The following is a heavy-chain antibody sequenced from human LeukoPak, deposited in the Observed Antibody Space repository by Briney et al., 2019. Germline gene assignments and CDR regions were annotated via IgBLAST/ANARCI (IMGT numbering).Heavy chain of an antibody. CDR3: ARDPITVTTGGRYYYYGMDV. V-gene: IGHV1-69*13. Sequence: GASVKVSCKASGGTFSSYAISWVRQAPGQGLEWMGGIIPIFGTANYAQKFQGRVTITADESTSTAYMELSSLRSEDTAVYYCARDPITVTTGGRYYYYGMDVWCKGTTVTVSS. CDR1: GGTFSSYA. CDR2: IIPIFGTA. J-gene: IGHJ6*04. D-gene: IGHD4-11*01.